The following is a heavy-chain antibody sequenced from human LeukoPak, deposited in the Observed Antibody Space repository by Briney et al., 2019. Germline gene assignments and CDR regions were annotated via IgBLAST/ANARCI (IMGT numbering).Heavy chain of an antibody. J-gene: IGHJ4*02. D-gene: IGHD2-15*01. V-gene: IGHV3-21*01. CDR1: LLTFSTYS. Sequence: GGSLRLSCACSLLTFSTYSMNWVRQAPGKGLEWVSSISGSSGYIYYADSVKGRFTISRDNAKNSLYLQMNSLRAEDTAVYYCARDLEVAAAPDFWGQGTLVTVSS. CDR3: ARDLEVAAAPDF. CDR2: ISGSSGYI.